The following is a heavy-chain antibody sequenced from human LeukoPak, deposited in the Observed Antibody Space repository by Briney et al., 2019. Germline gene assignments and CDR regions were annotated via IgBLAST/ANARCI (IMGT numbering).Heavy chain of an antibody. D-gene: IGHD6-6*01. Sequence: PGGSLRLSCAASGFTFSSYAMSWVRQAPGKGLEWVSTITGGGIGTYYADSLKGRFTISRDNSKNTLYLQMNSLRAEDTAVYYCAKDREYSSTPDAFDIWGQGTMVTVSS. V-gene: IGHV3-23*01. CDR2: ITGGGIGT. CDR3: AKDREYSSTPDAFDI. J-gene: IGHJ3*02. CDR1: GFTFSSYA.